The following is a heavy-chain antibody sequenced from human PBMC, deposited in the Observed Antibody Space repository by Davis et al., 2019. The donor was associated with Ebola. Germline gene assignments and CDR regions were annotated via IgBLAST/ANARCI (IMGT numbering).Heavy chain of an antibody. V-gene: IGHV3-9*01. Sequence: GGSLRLSCAASGFTFDDYAMHWVRQAPGKGLEWVSGISWNSGSIGYADSVKGRFTISRDTAKHSLYLQMNSLRAEDTAVYYCARDLYYYDSSGYYFFFDYWGQGTLVTVSS. J-gene: IGHJ4*02. CDR1: GFTFDDYA. CDR2: ISWNSGSI. D-gene: IGHD3-22*01. CDR3: ARDLYYYDSSGYYFFFDY.